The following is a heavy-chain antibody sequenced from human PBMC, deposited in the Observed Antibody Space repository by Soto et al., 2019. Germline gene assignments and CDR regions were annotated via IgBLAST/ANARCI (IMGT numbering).Heavy chain of an antibody. Sequence: SVKVSCKASGGTFSSYAISWVRQAPGQGLEWMGGIIPIFGTANYAQKFQGRVTITADESTSTAYMELSSLRSEDTAVYYCARDRDSGYDSPDYWGQGTLVTVYS. CDR2: IIPIFGTA. CDR3: ARDRDSGYDSPDY. J-gene: IGHJ4*02. D-gene: IGHD5-12*01. V-gene: IGHV1-69*13. CDR1: GGTFSSYA.